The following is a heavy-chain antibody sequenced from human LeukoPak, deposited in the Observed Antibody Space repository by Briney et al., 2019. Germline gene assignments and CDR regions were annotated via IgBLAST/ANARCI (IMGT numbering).Heavy chain of an antibody. D-gene: IGHD3-10*01. J-gene: IGHJ5*02. CDR2: INHSGST. CDR1: GGSFSGYY. Sequence: PSETLSLTCAVYGGSFSGYYWSWIRQPPGKGLEWIGEINHSGSTNYNPSLKSRVTISVDTSQNQFSLKLSSVTAADTAVYYCARGLGYYYGSGSYYNPLGQGTLVTVSS. V-gene: IGHV4-34*01. CDR3: ARGLGYYYGSGSYYNP.